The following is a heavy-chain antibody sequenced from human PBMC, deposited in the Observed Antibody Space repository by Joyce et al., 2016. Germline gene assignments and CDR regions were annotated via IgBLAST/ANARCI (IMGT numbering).Heavy chain of an antibody. CDR3: ARVGRTGYTCDY. Sequence: EVQLVESGGGLVQPGGSLRLSCAASGFSFNTYSINWVRQAPGNGLELLSYISASSGTIYYADSVKGRFTISRDNAKNSVYLQMNSLRDEDTAVYYCARVGRTGYTCDYWGQGTLVTVSS. CDR2: ISASSGTI. CDR1: GFSFNTYS. V-gene: IGHV3-48*02. D-gene: IGHD5-24*01. J-gene: IGHJ4*02.